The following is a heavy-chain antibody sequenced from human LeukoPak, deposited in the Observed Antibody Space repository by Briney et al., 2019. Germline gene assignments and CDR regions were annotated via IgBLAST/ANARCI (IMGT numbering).Heavy chain of an antibody. CDR2: IYTSGST. CDR3: ARDTTIVRGVIIQGFDY. J-gene: IGHJ4*02. D-gene: IGHD3-10*01. Sequence: SETLSLTCTVSGGSISSYYWSWIRQPPGKGLEWIGYIYTSGSTNYNPSLKSRVTISVDTSKNQFSLKLSSVTAADTAVYYCARDTTIVRGVIIQGFDYWGQGTLVTVSS. V-gene: IGHV4-59*01. CDR1: GGSISSYY.